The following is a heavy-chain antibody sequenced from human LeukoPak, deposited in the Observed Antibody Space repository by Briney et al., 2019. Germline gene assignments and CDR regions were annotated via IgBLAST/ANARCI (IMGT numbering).Heavy chain of an antibody. Sequence: SETLSLTSTVSGGSISSYYWSWIRQPPGKGLEWIGYIYYSGSTNYNPSLKSRVTISVDTSKNQFSLKLSSVTAADTAVYYCARLVAARQVRYFDYWGQGTLVTVSS. CDR1: GGSISSYY. J-gene: IGHJ4*02. CDR3: ARLVAARQVRYFDY. CDR2: IYYSGST. D-gene: IGHD6-6*01. V-gene: IGHV4-59*01.